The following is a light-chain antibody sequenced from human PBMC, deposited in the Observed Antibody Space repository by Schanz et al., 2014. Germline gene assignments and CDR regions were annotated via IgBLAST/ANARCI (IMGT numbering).Light chain of an antibody. CDR2: DVS. CDR3: SSFTGTSPVV. V-gene: IGLV2-8*01. Sequence: QSVLTQPPSASGSPGQSVTISCTGTSSDVGGYNYVSWYQQHPGKAPKLIIYDVSVRPSGVPDRFSGSKSVNTASLTISGLQAEDEADYYCSSFTGTSPVVFGGGTKLTVL. J-gene: IGLJ2*01. CDR1: SSDVGGYNY.